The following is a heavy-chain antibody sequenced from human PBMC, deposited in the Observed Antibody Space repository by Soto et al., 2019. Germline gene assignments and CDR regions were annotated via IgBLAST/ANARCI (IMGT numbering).Heavy chain of an antibody. J-gene: IGHJ6*02. CDR3: ARVDTAMDIPEGVAVASTPYYYYYGMDV. CDR2: IIPIFGTA. Sequence: QVQLVQSGAEVKKPGSSVKVSCKASGGTFSSYAISWVRQAPGQGLEWMGGIIPIFGTANYAQKFQGRVTITAYESTSTAYMELSSLRSEDTAVYYCARVDTAMDIPEGVAVASTPYYYYYGMDVWGQGTTVTVSS. V-gene: IGHV1-69*01. D-gene: IGHD5-18*01. CDR1: GGTFSSYA.